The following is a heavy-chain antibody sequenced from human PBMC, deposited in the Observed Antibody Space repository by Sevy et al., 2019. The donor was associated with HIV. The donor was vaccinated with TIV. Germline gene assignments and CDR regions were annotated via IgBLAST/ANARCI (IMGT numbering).Heavy chain of an antibody. CDR2: ISSSSSYI. J-gene: IGHJ3*02. V-gene: IGHV3-21*01. Sequence: GGSLRLSCAASGFTFSSYSMNWVRQAPGKGLEWVSSISSSSSYIYYADSVKGRFTISRDNAKNSLYLQMNSLRAEDMAVYYCARDPGIAAGGAFDIWGQGTMVTVSS. CDR3: ARDPGIAAGGAFDI. CDR1: GFTFSSYS. D-gene: IGHD6-13*01.